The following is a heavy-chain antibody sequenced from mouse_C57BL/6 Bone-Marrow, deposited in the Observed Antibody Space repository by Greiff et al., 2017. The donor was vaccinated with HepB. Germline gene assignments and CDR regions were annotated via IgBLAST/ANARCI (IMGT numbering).Heavy chain of an antibody. CDR2: INPNNGGT. D-gene: IGHD1-1*01. CDR3: ARHSYYYGSSYPFAY. Sequence: EVQLQQSGPELVKPGASVKISCKASGYTFTDYYMNWVKQSHGKSLEWIGDINPNNGGTSYNQKFKGKATLTVDKSSSTAYMELRSLTSEDSAVYYCARHSYYYGSSYPFAYWGQGTLVTVSA. V-gene: IGHV1-26*01. CDR1: GYTFTDYY. J-gene: IGHJ3*01.